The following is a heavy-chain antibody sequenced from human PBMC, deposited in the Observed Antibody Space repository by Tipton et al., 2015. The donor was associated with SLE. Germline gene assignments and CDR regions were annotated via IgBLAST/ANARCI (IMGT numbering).Heavy chain of an antibody. CDR3: ARRGVVSRFDP. D-gene: IGHD2-8*02. J-gene: IGHJ5*02. Sequence: LSLTCTVSSGSISSFYWSWVRQPPGKGLECIGSFSDSGRVHLKPSLKSRVTISVDASKNQFSLKVSSVTAADTAVYYCARRGVVSRFDPWGQGTLVTVSS. V-gene: IGHV4-59*12. CDR1: SGSISSFY. CDR2: FSDSGRV.